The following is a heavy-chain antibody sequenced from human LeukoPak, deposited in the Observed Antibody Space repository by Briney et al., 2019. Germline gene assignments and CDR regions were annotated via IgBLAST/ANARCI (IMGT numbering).Heavy chain of an antibody. D-gene: IGHD6-19*01. CDR2: IYYSGST. J-gene: IGHJ4*02. V-gene: IGHV4-59*12. CDR3: ARDSIAVVYFDY. CDR1: GGSISSYY. Sequence: PSETLSLTCTVSGGSISSYYWSWIRQPPGKGLEWIGSIYYSGSTYYNPSLKSRVTISVDTSKNQFSLKLSSVTAADTAVYYCARDSIAVVYFDYWGQGTLVTVSS.